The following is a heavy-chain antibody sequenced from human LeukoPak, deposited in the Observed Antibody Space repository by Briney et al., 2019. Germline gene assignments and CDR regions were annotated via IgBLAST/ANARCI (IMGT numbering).Heavy chain of an antibody. D-gene: IGHD3-3*01. V-gene: IGHV4-59*11. J-gene: IGHJ5*02. Sequence: SETLSLTCTVSGGSISSHYWSWIRQPPGKGLEWIGYIYYSGSTNYNPSLKSRVTISVDTSKNQFSLKLSSVTAADTAVYYCARGYDFWSGYARPAWFDPWGQGTLVTVSS. CDR1: GGSISSHY. CDR3: ARGYDFWSGYARPAWFDP. CDR2: IYYSGST.